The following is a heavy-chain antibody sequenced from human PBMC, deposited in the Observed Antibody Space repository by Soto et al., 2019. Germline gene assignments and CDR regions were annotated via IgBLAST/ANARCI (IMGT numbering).Heavy chain of an antibody. CDR3: ARGAAYCGGDCYSDYFDY. V-gene: IGHV3-30-3*01. CDR1: GFTFSSYA. Sequence: QVQLVESGGGVVQPGRSLRLSCAASGFTFSSYAMHWVRQAPGKGLEWVAVISYDGSNKYYADSVKGRFTISRDNSKNTLYLQMNSLRAEDTAVYYCARGAAYCGGDCYSDYFDYWGQGTLVTVSS. CDR2: ISYDGSNK. D-gene: IGHD2-21*02. J-gene: IGHJ4*02.